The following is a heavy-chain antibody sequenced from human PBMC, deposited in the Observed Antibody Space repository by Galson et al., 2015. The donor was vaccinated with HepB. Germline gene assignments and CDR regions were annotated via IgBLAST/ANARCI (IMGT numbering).Heavy chain of an antibody. Sequence: SLRLSCAASGFTFSSYSMNWVRQAPGKGLEWVSSISSSSSYIFYADSVKGRFTISRDNAKNSLYLQMNSLRAEDTAVYYCARAGDGYNYLYYFDYWGQGTLVTVSS. J-gene: IGHJ4*02. CDR1: GFTFSSYS. V-gene: IGHV3-21*01. CDR3: ARAGDGYNYLYYFDY. CDR2: ISSSSSYI. D-gene: IGHD5-24*01.